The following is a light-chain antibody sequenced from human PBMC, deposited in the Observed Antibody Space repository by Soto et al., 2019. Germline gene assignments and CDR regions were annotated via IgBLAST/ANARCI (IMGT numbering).Light chain of an antibody. CDR1: QNVSTS. Sequence: EIVLTQSPATLSLSPGERATLSCRTSQNVSTSLDWYQQKPGQAPRLLIYDASKRAIGTPARISGSGSGTDFTLTISSLEPEDFATYYCQQYDNLPLTFGGGTKVEIK. CDR3: QQYDNLPLT. J-gene: IGKJ4*01. V-gene: IGKV3-11*01. CDR2: DAS.